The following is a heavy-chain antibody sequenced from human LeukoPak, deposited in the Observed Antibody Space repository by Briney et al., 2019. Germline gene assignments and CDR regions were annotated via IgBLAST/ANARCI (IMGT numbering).Heavy chain of an antibody. CDR1: GGSISSYY. J-gene: IGHJ3*02. D-gene: IGHD3-22*01. V-gene: IGHV4-59*08. CDR3: ATRGVNMIVGPNAFDI. CDR2: IYYSGST. Sequence: SETLSLTCTVSGGSISSYYWSWIRQPPGKGLEWIGYIYYSGSTNYNPSLKSRVTISVDTSKNQFSLKLSSVTAADTAVYYCATRGVNMIVGPNAFDIWGQRTIVPVPS.